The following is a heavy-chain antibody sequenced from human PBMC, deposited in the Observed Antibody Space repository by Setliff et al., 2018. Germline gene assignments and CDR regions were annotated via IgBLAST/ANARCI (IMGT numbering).Heavy chain of an antibody. V-gene: IGHV3-48*04. CDR3: ARDSPQYNWFDP. J-gene: IGHJ5*02. CDR2: ISSSSNTI. Sequence: PGGSLRLSCAASGFTFSSYSMNWVRQAPGRGLEWVSYISSSSNTIYYADSVKGRFTISRDNAKNSLYLQMNSLRAEDTAVYYCARDSPQYNWFDPWGQGTLVTVSS. CDR1: GFTFSSYS.